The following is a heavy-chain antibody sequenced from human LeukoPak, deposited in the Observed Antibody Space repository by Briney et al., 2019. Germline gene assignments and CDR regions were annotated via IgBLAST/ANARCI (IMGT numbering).Heavy chain of an antibody. CDR1: ADTFSNYL. Sequence: ASVKVSCKASADTFSNYLMHWVRQAPGQGLEWMGVIDPSGGSTDYAQKFQGRVTMTRDTSTSTVYMELSSLISEDTAVYYCARYLGLRGVTNWFDPWGQGTLVTVSS. V-gene: IGHV1-46*01. D-gene: IGHD3-10*01. CDR3: ARYLGLRGVTNWFDP. J-gene: IGHJ5*02. CDR2: IDPSGGST.